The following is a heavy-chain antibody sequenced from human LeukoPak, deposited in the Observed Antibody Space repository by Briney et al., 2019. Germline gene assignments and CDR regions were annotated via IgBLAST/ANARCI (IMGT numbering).Heavy chain of an antibody. V-gene: IGHV1-2*06. CDR2: INPNSGDT. J-gene: IGHJ4*02. CDR1: GYSFTGYY. Sequence: GASVKVSCKASGYSFTGYYIQWVRQAPGQGLEWLGRINPNSGDTNYAQKSQGRVTMTRDTSVSTVYMELTRLRSDDTAVYYYARVTNSGWYPDXWGQGTSITVS. CDR3: ARVTNSGWYPDX. D-gene: IGHD6-19*01.